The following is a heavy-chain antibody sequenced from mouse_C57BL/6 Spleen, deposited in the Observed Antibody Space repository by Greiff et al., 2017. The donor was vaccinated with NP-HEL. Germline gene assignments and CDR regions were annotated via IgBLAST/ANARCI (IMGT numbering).Heavy chain of an antibody. CDR1: GYAFTNYL. V-gene: IGHV1-54*01. Sequence: QVQLQQSGAELVRPGTSVKVSCKASGYAFTNYLIEWVKQRPGQGLEWIGVINPGSGGTNYNEKFKGKATLTADKSSSTAYMQLSSLTSEDSAVYFCARGEFAYWGQGTLVTVSA. CDR3: ARGEFAY. CDR2: INPGSGGT. J-gene: IGHJ3*01.